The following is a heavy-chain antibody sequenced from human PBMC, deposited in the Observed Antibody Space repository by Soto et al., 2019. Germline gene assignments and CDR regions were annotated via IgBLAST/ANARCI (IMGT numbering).Heavy chain of an antibody. D-gene: IGHD3-22*01. CDR2: MNPNSGNT. Sequence: QVQLVQSGAEVKKPGASVKVSCKASGYTFTSYDINWVRQATGQGLEWMGWMNPNSGNTGYAQKFQGRVTMTRNTCISTAYRELSSLRSEDTAVYYCAREKNYYDSSGDSSTALDYWGQGTLVTVSS. CDR1: GYTFTSYD. V-gene: IGHV1-8*01. J-gene: IGHJ4*02. CDR3: AREKNYYDSSGDSSTALDY.